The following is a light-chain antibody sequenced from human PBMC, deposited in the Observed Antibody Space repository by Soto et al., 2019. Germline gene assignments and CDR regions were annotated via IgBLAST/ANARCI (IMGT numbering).Light chain of an antibody. Sequence: QLVLTQPPSASGTTGRRVTISCSGSSSNIGSNTVNWYQQLPGTAPKLLIYSNNQRPSGVPDRFSGSKSGTSASLAISGLQSEDEAHYYCAAWDDSLNGVVFGGGTKLTV. CDR2: SNN. V-gene: IGLV1-44*01. J-gene: IGLJ2*01. CDR3: AAWDDSLNGVV. CDR1: SSNIGSNT.